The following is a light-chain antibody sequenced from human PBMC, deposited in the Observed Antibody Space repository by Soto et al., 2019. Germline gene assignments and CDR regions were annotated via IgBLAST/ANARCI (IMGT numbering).Light chain of an antibody. J-gene: IGLJ2*01. V-gene: IGLV3-21*04. CDR1: NIGSKS. CDR2: YNS. CDR3: QVWDNSRDHHVV. Sequence: SYELTQPPSVSVAPGKTARIIRGRNNIGSKSVHWYQQRPGQAPVLVIYYNSDRPLGIPERCSGSNSRNTATLTISRVEAGDEADYYCQVWDNSRDHHVVFGGGTKLTVL.